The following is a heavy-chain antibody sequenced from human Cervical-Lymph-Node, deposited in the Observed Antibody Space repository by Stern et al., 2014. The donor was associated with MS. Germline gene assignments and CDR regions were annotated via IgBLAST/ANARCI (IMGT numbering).Heavy chain of an antibody. CDR1: GFTFSSYA. D-gene: IGHD2-21*02. CDR2: ISSNGGST. V-gene: IGHV3-64D*06. J-gene: IGHJ4*02. Sequence: EVHLVESGGGLVQPGGSLRLSCSASGFTFSSYAMHWVRQAPGKGLEYVSAISSNGGSTYYADSVKGRFTISRDNSKNTLYLQMSSLRAEDTAVYYCVKTSYCGGDCYPYWGQGTLVTVSS. CDR3: VKTSYCGGDCYPY.